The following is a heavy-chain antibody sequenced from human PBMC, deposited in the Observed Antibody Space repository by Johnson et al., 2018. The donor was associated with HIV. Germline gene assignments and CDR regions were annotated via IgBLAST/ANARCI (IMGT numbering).Heavy chain of an antibody. V-gene: IGHV3-30*02. CDR2: TCYGGGDQ. Sequence: QVQLVESGGGVVQPGGSLILSCAASGFTFSSYPMHWVRQAPGRGLECLALTCYGGGDQYNADSVKGRVTLSRDNSKNTPYLHMKSLRPEETSIYYCAKDYNLGVWYSDAFDVWGQGTVVTVSS. D-gene: IGHD6-19*01. CDR1: GFTFSSYP. J-gene: IGHJ3*01. CDR3: AKDYNLGVWYSDAFDV.